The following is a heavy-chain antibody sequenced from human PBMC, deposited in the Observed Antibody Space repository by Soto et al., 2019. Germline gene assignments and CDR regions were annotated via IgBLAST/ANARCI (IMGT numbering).Heavy chain of an antibody. Sequence: SETLSLTCTVSGGSITSDYSCWSWIRQPPGEGLEWIGHIFDSGTTYTNPSLRSQVAISLDTSNSQFSLRLTSVTAADTAVYYCARLGAYYQSLDPWGPGTLVTVSS. V-gene: IGHV4-30-4*01. J-gene: IGHJ5*02. CDR1: GGSITSDYSC. CDR3: ARLGAYYQSLDP. D-gene: IGHD2-21*01. CDR2: IFDSGTT.